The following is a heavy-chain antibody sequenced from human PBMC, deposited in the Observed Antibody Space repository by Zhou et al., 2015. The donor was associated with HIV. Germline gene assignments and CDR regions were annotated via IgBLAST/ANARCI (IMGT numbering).Heavy chain of an antibody. J-gene: IGHJ6*03. D-gene: IGHD1-14*01. V-gene: IGHV1-69*12. CDR1: GGTFSSYA. CDR2: IIPIFGTA. CDR3: ARNGEPHYYYYYMDV. Sequence: VQVEQSGNEVKKPGSSVKVSCKASGGTFSSYAISWVRQAPGQGLEWMGGIIPIFGTANYAQKFQGRVTITADESTSTAYMELSSLRSEDTAVYYCARNGEPHYYYYYMDVWGKGTTVTVSS.